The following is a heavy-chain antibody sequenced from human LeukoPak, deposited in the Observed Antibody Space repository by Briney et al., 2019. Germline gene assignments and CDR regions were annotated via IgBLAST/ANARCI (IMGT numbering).Heavy chain of an antibody. CDR2: ISYDGSNK. CDR1: GGSISSSS. J-gene: IGHJ4*02. Sequence: LSLTCTVSGGSISSSSYYWGWIRQPPGKGLQWAAVISYDGSNKYYADSVNGRFTISRDNSKNTLYLQMNSLRAEDTAVYYCAKSPYYYDSSGYPYDYWGQGTLVTVSS. V-gene: IGHV3-30*18. D-gene: IGHD3-22*01. CDR3: AKSPYYYDSSGYPYDY.